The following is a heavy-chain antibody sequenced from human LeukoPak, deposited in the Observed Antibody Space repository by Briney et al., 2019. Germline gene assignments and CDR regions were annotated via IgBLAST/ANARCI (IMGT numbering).Heavy chain of an antibody. V-gene: IGHV4-39*01. CDR1: GGSISSSSYY. CDR2: IYYSGST. J-gene: IGHJ4*02. D-gene: IGHD6-19*01. Sequence: SETLSLTCTVSGGSISSSSYYWGWIRQPPGKGLEWIGSIYYSGSTYYNPSLKSRVTISVDTSKNQFSLKLSSVTAADTAVYYCARLGVGGSGWKRSDYWGQGTLVTVSS. CDR3: ARLGVGGSGWKRSDY.